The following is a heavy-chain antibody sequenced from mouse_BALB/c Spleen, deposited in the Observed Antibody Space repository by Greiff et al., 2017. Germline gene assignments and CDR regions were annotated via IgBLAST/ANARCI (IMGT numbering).Heavy chain of an antibody. CDR1: GFTFSSYA. D-gene: IGHD1-1*01. J-gene: IGHJ3*01. V-gene: IGHV5-9-4*01. CDR3: AREEDYGSSP. Sequence: EVKLVESGGGLVKPGGSLKLSCAASGFTFSSYAMSWVRQSPEKRLEWVAEISSGGSYTYYPDSVTGRFTISRDNAKNTLYLEMSSLRSEDTAMYYCAREEDYGSSPWGQGTLVTVSA. CDR2: ISSGGSYT.